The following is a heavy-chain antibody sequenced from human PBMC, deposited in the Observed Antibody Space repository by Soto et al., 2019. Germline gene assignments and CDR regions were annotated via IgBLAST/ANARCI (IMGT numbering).Heavy chain of an antibody. CDR1: GFTFSSNW. Sequence: PGGSLRLSCVGSGFTFSSNWMTWVRQAPGKGLEWVGNIRQDGSEKNYVDSVKGRFTISRDNAKNSLYLQMNSLRAEDTAVYYCARESVVARGAGDFGYWGPGTLVTVSS. V-gene: IGHV3-7*04. J-gene: IGHJ4*02. CDR3: ARESVVARGAGDFGY. CDR2: IRQDGSEK. D-gene: IGHD2-2*01.